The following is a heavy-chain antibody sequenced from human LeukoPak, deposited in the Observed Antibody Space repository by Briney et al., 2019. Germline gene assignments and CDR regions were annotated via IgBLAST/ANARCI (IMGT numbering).Heavy chain of an antibody. D-gene: IGHD6-13*01. CDR1: GFTFSSYW. CDR3: AKDRISSSWYVYFDY. Sequence: PGGSLRLSCAASGFTFSSYWMSWVRQAPGKGLEWVSAISGSGGSTYYADSMKGRFTISRDNSKNTLYLQMNSLRAEDTAVYYCAKDRISSSWYVYFDYWGQGTLVTVSS. J-gene: IGHJ4*02. CDR2: ISGSGGST. V-gene: IGHV3-23*01.